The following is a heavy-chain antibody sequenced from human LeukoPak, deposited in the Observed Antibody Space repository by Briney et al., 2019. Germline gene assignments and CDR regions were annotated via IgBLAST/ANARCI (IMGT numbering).Heavy chain of an antibody. V-gene: IGHV3-23*01. CDR3: AKETRSTSCYSFDY. Sequence: PGGSLRLSCAASGFTFSSYGMHWVRQAPGKGLEWVSAISGSGSSTYYADSVKGRFTISRDNSKNTLYLQMNSLRAEDTAVYYCAKETRSTSCYSFDYWGQGTLVTVSS. D-gene: IGHD2-2*01. CDR2: ISGSGSST. CDR1: GFTFSSYG. J-gene: IGHJ4*02.